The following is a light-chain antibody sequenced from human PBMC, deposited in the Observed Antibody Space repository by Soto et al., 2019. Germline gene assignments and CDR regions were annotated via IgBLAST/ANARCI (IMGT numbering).Light chain of an antibody. CDR2: DDS. CDR3: QSYDSSLSGWV. V-gene: IGLV3-21*02. CDR1: NIGSQS. Sequence: SYELTQPPSVSVAPGQTARITCGGNNIGSQSVHWYQQKPGQAPVLVVYDDSDRPSGIPERFSGSKSGTSASLAITGLQAEDEADYYCQSYDSSLSGWVFGGGTKVTVL. J-gene: IGLJ3*02.